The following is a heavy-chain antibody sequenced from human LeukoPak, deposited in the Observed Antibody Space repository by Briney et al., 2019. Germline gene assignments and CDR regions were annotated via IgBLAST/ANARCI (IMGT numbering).Heavy chain of an antibody. D-gene: IGHD3-22*01. CDR2: ISAYNGNT. J-gene: IGHJ4*02. Sequence: ASVKVSCKASGYTFTSYGISWVRQAPGQGLEWMGWISAYNGNTNYAQKLQGRVTMTTDTSTSIAYMELRSLRSDDTAVYYCARRGYYDSSGYYYYWGQGTLVTVSS. V-gene: IGHV1-18*01. CDR3: ARRGYYDSSGYYYY. CDR1: GYTFTSYG.